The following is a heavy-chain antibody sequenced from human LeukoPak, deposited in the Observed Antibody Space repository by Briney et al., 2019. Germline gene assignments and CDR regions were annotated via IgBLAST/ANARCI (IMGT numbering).Heavy chain of an antibody. V-gene: IGHV3-74*01. CDR3: ARVVYYYDSSGYPGAFDI. Sequence: GGSLRLSCAASGFTFSSYWMHWVRQAPGKGLVWVSRIISDGSITTYADSVKGRFTISRDNAKNTLYLQMNSLRAEDTAVYYCARVVYYYDSSGYPGAFDIWGQGTMVTVSS. J-gene: IGHJ3*02. D-gene: IGHD3-22*01. CDR1: GFTFSSYW. CDR2: IISDGSIT.